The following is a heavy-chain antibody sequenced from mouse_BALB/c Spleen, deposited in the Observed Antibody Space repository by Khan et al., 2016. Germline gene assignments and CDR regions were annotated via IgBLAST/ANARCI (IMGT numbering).Heavy chain of an antibody. CDR1: GYTFTSYT. D-gene: IGHD2-3*01. CDR2: VIPSNAYT. CDR3: AREGWLLGYFDY. J-gene: IGHJ2*01. V-gene: IGHV1-4*01. Sequence: QVQLKESGAELARPGASVKMFCKASGYTFTSYTMHWVKQGPGQGLEWIGYVIPSNAYTNYNQKFKDKATLTADKSSSTAYMQLSSLTSEDSAVYYCAREGWLLGYFDYWGQGTTLTVSS.